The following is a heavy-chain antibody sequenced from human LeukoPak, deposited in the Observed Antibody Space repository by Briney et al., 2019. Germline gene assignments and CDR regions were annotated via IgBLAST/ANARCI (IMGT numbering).Heavy chain of an antibody. V-gene: IGHV3-33*01. J-gene: IGHJ4*02. CDR2: IWYDGSNK. CDR3: ARAVSGCYLGYFDY. Sequence: PGRSLRLSCAASGFTFSSYGMHWVRQAPGKGLEWVAVIWYDGSNKYYADSVKGRFTISRDNSKNTLYLQMNSLRAEDTAVYYCARAVSGCYLGYFDYWGQGTLVTVSS. D-gene: IGHD3-22*01. CDR1: GFTFSSYG.